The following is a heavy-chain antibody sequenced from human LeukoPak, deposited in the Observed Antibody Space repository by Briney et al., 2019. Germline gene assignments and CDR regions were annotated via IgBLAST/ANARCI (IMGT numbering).Heavy chain of an antibody. CDR2: ISYSGST. CDR3: ASRRQGGYYPHHYYYGMDV. J-gene: IGHJ6*02. V-gene: IGHV4-39*01. D-gene: IGHD3-22*01. Sequence: SETLSLTCTVSGGSTSSSSYYWGWIRQPPGKGLEWIGSISYSGSTYYNPSLKSRVTISVDTSKNQFSLNLSSLTAADTAVYYCASRRQGGYYPHHYYYGMDVWGQGTTVTVSS. CDR1: GGSTSSSSYY.